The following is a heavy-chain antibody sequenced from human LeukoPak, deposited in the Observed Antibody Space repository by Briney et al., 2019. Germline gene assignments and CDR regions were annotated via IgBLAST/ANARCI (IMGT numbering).Heavy chain of an antibody. CDR3: ARGDRDLAGNGY. CDR1: GFIFSSYA. J-gene: IGHJ4*02. D-gene: IGHD1-14*01. CDR2: ISYDGSNK. V-gene: IGHV3-30-3*01. Sequence: GRSLRLSCAASGFIFSSYAMHWVRQAPGKGLEWVAVISYDGSNKYYADSVKGRFTISRDNSKNTLYLQMNSLRAEDTAVYYCARGDRDLAGNGYWGQGTLVTVSS.